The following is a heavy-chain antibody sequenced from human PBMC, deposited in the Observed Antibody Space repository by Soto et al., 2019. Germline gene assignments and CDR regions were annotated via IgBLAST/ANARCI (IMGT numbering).Heavy chain of an antibody. Sequence: NPSETLSLTCAVYGGSFSGYYWSWIRQPPGKGLEWIGEINHSGSTNYNPSLKSRVTISVDTSKNQFSLKLSSVTAADTAVYYCARASRISSSKRNPADYWGQGTLVTVSS. J-gene: IGHJ4*02. CDR1: GGSFSGYY. CDR2: INHSGST. CDR3: ARASRISSSKRNPADY. V-gene: IGHV4-34*01. D-gene: IGHD6-6*01.